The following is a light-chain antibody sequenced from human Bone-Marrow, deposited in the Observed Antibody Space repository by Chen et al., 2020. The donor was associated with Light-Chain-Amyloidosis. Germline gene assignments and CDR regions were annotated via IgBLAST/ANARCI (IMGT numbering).Light chain of an antibody. Sequence: EIVLTQSPCTLSLSPGEGANLSCRASQTISSNYLTWYQQKFGQAPRLLIYGSSSRATGIPDRFTGSGSGTDFTLTIKRLEPEDFEMYYCQQYGTSPLTFGGGTKVEIK. CDR3: QQYGTSPLT. CDR2: GSS. V-gene: IGKV3-20*01. CDR1: QTISSNY. J-gene: IGKJ4*01.